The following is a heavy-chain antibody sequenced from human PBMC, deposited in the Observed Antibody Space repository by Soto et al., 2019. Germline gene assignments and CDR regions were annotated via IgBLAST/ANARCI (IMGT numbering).Heavy chain of an antibody. J-gene: IGHJ6*02. CDR1: GGSITNYY. CDR2: INYDGYS. CDR3: ARHGFGPLHGLVDV. Sequence: QVQLQESGPGLVKPSETLSLNCTVSGGSITNYYCSWFRQPPGKGLEWIGYINYDGYSAYNLSLKMRFTLSMDASKTQFSLMLESLTATDTAVYYCARHGFGPLHGLVDVWGPGTTVIVSS. V-gene: IGHV4-59*08. D-gene: IGHD3-10*01.